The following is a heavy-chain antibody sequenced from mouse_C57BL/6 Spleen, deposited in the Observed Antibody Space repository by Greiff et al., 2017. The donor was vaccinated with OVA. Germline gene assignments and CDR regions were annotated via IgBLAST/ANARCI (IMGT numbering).Heavy chain of an antibody. CDR3: ARSWSLAWGWLPRGY. J-gene: IGHJ2*01. CDR2: IYPRSGNT. Sequence: QVHVKQSGAELARPGASVKLSCQASGYTFTSYGISWVKQRTGQGLEWIGEIYPRSGNTYYNEKFKGKATLTADKSSSTAYMELRSLTSEDSAVYFCARSWSLAWGWLPRGYWGQGTTLTVSS. CDR1: GYTFTSYG. V-gene: IGHV1-81*01. D-gene: IGHD2-3*01.